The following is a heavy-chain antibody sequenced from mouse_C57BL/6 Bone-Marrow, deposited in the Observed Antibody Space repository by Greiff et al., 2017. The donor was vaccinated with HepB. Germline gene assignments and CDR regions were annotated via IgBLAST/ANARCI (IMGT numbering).Heavy chain of an antibody. J-gene: IGHJ1*03. CDR1: GFTFSDFY. CDR3: ARDGAGPWWYFDV. CDR2: SRNKANDYTT. V-gene: IGHV7-1*01. Sequence: EVKLVESGGGLVQSGRSLRLSCATSGFTFSDFYMEWVRQAPGKGLEWIAASRNKANDYTTEYSASVKGRFIVSRDTSQSILYLQMNALIAEDTAIYYCARDGAGPWWYFDVWGTGTTVTVSS. D-gene: IGHD3-3*01.